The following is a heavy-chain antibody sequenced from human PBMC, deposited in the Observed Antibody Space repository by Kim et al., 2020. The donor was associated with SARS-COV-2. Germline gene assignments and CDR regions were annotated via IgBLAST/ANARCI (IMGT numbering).Heavy chain of an antibody. CDR3: ASHDFWSGSNWFDP. Sequence: SETLSLTCTVSGGSISSNSYYWGWIRQPPGKGLEWIGSIYYSGRTYYNPSLKSRVTISVDTSKNQFSLKLSSVTAADTAVYYCASHDFWSGSNWFDPWVQGTPVTVSS. J-gene: IGHJ5*02. CDR1: GGSISSNSYY. D-gene: IGHD3-3*01. CDR2: IYYSGRT. V-gene: IGHV4-39*01.